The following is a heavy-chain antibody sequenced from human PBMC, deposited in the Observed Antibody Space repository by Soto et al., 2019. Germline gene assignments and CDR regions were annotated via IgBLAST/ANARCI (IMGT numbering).Heavy chain of an antibody. V-gene: IGHV4-31*03. Sequence: KTSETLSLTCTVSGGSISSGGYYWSWIRQHPGKGLEWIGYIYYSGSTYYNPSLKSRVTISVDTSKNQFSLKLSSVTAADTAVYYCARERITMVRGVEAPYYFDYWGQGTLVTVSS. CDR2: IYYSGST. J-gene: IGHJ4*02. D-gene: IGHD3-10*01. CDR1: GGSISSGGYY. CDR3: ARERITMVRGVEAPYYFDY.